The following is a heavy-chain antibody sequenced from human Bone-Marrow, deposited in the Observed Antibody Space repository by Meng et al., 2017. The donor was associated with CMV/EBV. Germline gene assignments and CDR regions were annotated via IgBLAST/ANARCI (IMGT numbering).Heavy chain of an antibody. Sequence: LACAVYGGSVSVYYWSWIRQPPGKGLEWIGEINHIGGTKYNPSLKSRVTISVDTSKNQFSLKLTSVTAADTAVYYCVSRYSWELFDFWGQGTLVTVSS. D-gene: IGHD1-26*01. V-gene: IGHV4-34*01. CDR2: INHIGGT. CDR3: VSRYSWELFDF. CDR1: GGSVSVYY. J-gene: IGHJ4*02.